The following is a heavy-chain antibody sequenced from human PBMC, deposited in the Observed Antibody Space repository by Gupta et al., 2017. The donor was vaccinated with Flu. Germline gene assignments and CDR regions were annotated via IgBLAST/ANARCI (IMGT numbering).Heavy chain of an antibody. Sequence: QVQLVQSGAEVKKPVASLTVSCRASGYIFINYDINWVRQAPGQGLEWMGWMNPSRDNTGYAQKFQGRVTMTRDTSTGTAYMELSSLRSEDTAVYYCARMVGYSAKQVRLDYWGQGTLVTVSS. J-gene: IGHJ4*02. V-gene: IGHV1-8*01. CDR1: GYIFINYD. D-gene: IGHD2-8*02. CDR3: ARMVGYSAKQVRLDY. CDR2: MNPSRDNT.